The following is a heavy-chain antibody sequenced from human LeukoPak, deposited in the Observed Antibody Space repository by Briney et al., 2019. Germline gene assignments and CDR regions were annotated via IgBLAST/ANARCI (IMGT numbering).Heavy chain of an antibody. Sequence: GGSLRLSCAASGFTFSSYSMNWVRQAPGKGLEWVSSISSSSSYIYYADSVKGRFTISRDNAKNSLYLQMNSLRAEDTAVYYCAREIGIAAAGDFDYWGQGTLVTVSS. J-gene: IGHJ4*02. CDR2: ISSSSSYI. V-gene: IGHV3-21*01. CDR1: GFTFSSYS. D-gene: IGHD6-13*01. CDR3: AREIGIAAAGDFDY.